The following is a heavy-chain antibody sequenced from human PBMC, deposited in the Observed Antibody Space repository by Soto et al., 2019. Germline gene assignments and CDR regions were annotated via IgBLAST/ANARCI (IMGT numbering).Heavy chain of an antibody. CDR3: AKEAFTIFGVAAPDWFDP. J-gene: IGHJ5*02. Sequence: GGSLRLSXAASGFTFSNYAMSWVRQAPGKGLEWVSATSGSGGSTNYADSVKGRFTISRDNSKNTLYLQMNSLRAEDTAVYYCAKEAFTIFGVAAPDWFDPWGQGTLVTVSS. CDR2: TSGSGGST. D-gene: IGHD3-3*01. CDR1: GFTFSNYA. V-gene: IGHV3-23*01.